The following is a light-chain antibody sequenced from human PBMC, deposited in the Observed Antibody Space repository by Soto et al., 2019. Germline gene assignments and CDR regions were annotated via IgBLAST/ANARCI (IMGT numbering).Light chain of an antibody. CDR3: AAWDGSLNAYV. J-gene: IGLJ1*01. Sequence: QSVLTQPPSASGTPGQRVTISCSGSSSNIGSNAVNWYQQFPGTAPKLLIYTDNQRPSGVPDRFSGSKSGTSASLAISGLQSEDVADYFCAAWDGSLNAYVFGTGTKVTVL. V-gene: IGLV1-44*01. CDR1: SSNIGSNA. CDR2: TDN.